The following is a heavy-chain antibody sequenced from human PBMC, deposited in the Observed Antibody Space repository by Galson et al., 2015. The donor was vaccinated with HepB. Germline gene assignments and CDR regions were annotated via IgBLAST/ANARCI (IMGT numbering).Heavy chain of an antibody. CDR2: ISAYNGNT. V-gene: IGHV1-18*01. CDR3: ARGDSGYDFYFDY. Sequence: SVKVSCKASGGTFSSKTISWVRQAPGQGLEWMGWISAYNGNTNYAQKLQGRVTMTTDTSTSTAYMELRSLRSEDTAVYYCARGDSGYDFYFDYWGQGTLVTVSS. CDR1: GGTFSSKT. D-gene: IGHD5-12*01. J-gene: IGHJ4*02.